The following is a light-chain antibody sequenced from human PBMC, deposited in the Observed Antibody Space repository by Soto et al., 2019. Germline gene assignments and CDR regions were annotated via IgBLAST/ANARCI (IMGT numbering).Light chain of an antibody. CDR3: QQYNSYPYT. Sequence: DIQMTQSTSTLSASVGDRVTITCRASQSISSWLAWYQQKPGKAPKLLIYKASSLESGVTSRFSGSGSGTAYTLTFSSRQADEFATDYCQQYNSYPYTLGQGTKL. V-gene: IGKV1-5*03. CDR1: QSISSW. J-gene: IGKJ2*01. CDR2: KAS.